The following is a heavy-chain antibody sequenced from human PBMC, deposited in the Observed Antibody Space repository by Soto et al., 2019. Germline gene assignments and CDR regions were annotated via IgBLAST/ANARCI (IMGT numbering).Heavy chain of an antibody. D-gene: IGHD3-22*01. Sequence: PGESLKISCKGSGYSFSNYWIAWLRQMPGKGLEWMGRIDPSDSQTYYSPSFRGHVTISVTKSITTVFLQWSSLRASDTAMYYCARQIYDSDTGPNFQYYFDSWGQGTPVTVSS. V-gene: IGHV5-10-1*01. CDR1: GYSFSNYW. CDR2: IDPSDSQT. CDR3: ARQIYDSDTGPNFQYYFDS. J-gene: IGHJ4*02.